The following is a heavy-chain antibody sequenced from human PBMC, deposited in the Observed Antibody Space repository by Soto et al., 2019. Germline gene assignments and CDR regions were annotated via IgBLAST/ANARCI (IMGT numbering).Heavy chain of an antibody. J-gene: IGHJ6*02. CDR2: IWYDGSNK. D-gene: IGHD4-4*01. Sequence: PGGSLRLSCAASGFTFSSYGMHWVRQAPGKGLEWVAVIWYDGSNKYYADSVKGRFTISRDNSKNTLYLQMNSLRAEDTAVYYCARDPPTVTTITPLYYGMDVWGQGTTVTVSS. CDR3: ARDPPTVTTITPLYYGMDV. V-gene: IGHV3-33*01. CDR1: GFTFSSYG.